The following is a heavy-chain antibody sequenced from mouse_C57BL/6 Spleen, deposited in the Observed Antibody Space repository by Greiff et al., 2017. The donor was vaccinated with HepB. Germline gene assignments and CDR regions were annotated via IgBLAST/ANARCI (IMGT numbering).Heavy chain of an antibody. CDR1: GYTFTSYW. V-gene: IGHV1-50*01. D-gene: IGHD2-4*01. Sequence: VQLQQPGAELVKPGASVKLSCKASGYTFTSYWMQWVKQRPGQGLEWIGEIDPSDSYTNYNQKFKGKATLTVDTSSSTAYMQLSSLASEDSAVYYCGARGAYDYDAFDYWGQGTTLTVSS. CDR2: IDPSDSYT. CDR3: GARGAYDYDAFDY. J-gene: IGHJ2*01.